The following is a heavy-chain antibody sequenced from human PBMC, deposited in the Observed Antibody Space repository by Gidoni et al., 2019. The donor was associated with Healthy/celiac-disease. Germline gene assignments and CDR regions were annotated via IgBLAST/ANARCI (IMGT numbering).Heavy chain of an antibody. D-gene: IGHD3-3*01. CDR1: GVTFSSYS. CDR2: ISSSSSTI. J-gene: IGHJ4*02. V-gene: IGHV3-48*02. CDR3: ARGAPLYDFWSGYQGDY. Sequence: EVQLVESGGGVVQPGGSLRLSCAASGVTFSSYSMNWVRQAPGKGLEWVSSISSSSSTIYYADSVKGRFTISRDNAKNSLYLQMNSLRDEDTAVYYCARGAPLYDFWSGYQGDYWGQGTLVTVSS.